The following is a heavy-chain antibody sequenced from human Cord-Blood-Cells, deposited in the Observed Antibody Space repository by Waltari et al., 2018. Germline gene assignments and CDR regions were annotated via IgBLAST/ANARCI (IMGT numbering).Heavy chain of an antibody. D-gene: IGHD6-19*01. V-gene: IGHV3-53*02. J-gene: IGHJ4*02. CDR3: ARVGLVQGFDY. CDR1: GLTVSRNY. CDR2: IYSGGST. Sequence: EVQLVETGGGLIQLGGSLRLSCAASGLTVSRNYSSWVRQAPGKGLEWVSVIYSGGSTYYADSVKGRFTISRDNSKNTLYLQMNSLRAEDTAVYYCARVGLVQGFDYWGQGTLVTVSS.